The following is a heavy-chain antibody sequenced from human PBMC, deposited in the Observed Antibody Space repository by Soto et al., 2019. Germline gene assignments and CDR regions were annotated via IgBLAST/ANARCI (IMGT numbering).Heavy chain of an antibody. Sequence: SETLSLTCTVSGGSVSSGSYYWSWIRQPPGKGLEWIGYIYYSGSTNYNPSLKTRVTMSVDTSKNQFSLKLTSMTAADTAMYYCARMRAAGTFDYWGQGTLVTVSS. CDR2: IYYSGST. J-gene: IGHJ4*02. D-gene: IGHD6-13*01. V-gene: IGHV4-61*01. CDR1: GGSVSSGSYY. CDR3: ARMRAAGTFDY.